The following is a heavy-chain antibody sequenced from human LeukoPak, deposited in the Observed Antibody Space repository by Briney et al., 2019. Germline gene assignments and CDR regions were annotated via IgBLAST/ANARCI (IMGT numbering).Heavy chain of an antibody. Sequence: ASVTVCCTAAGYTFSDYYMHWVRQAPGQGLEWMGRINPNNGGTNFAQKFQGRVTMTRDTSISTDYMELSGLRSDDTAVYYCARVGPDTYCSGGSCYVDYWGQGTLVTVSP. CDR1: GYTFSDYY. CDR3: ARVGPDTYCSGGSCYVDY. D-gene: IGHD2-15*01. V-gene: IGHV1-2*02. J-gene: IGHJ4*02. CDR2: INPNNGGT.